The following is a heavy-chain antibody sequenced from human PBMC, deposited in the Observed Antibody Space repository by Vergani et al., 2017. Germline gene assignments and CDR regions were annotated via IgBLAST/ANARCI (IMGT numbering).Heavy chain of an antibody. CDR1: GASIRSSNYY. J-gene: IGHJ5*02. D-gene: IGHD6-19*01. CDR2: IYYSGSP. CDR3: ARHSTVEWLVKLGWIDP. Sequence: QLQLQESGPGLVKPSATLSLTCIVSGASIRSSNYYWGCIRQPPGKGLEWIASIYYSGSPYYNPSLKSRVTISVDTSKNQFSLKLSSVTAADTAVYFCARHSTVEWLVKLGWIDPWGQGILVTVSS. V-gene: IGHV4-39*01.